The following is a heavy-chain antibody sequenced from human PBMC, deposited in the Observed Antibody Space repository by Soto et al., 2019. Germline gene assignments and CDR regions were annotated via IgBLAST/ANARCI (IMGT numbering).Heavy chain of an antibody. CDR1: GYTFTGYY. Sequence: ASVKVSCKASGYTFTGYYMHWVRQAPGQGLEWMGWINPNSGGTNYAQKFQGWVTMTRDTSISTAYMELSRLRSDDTAVYYCARDLGIAVAGGEPYYYYYGMDVWGQGTTVTVSS. V-gene: IGHV1-2*04. CDR3: ARDLGIAVAGGEPYYYYYGMDV. CDR2: INPNSGGT. J-gene: IGHJ6*02. D-gene: IGHD6-19*01.